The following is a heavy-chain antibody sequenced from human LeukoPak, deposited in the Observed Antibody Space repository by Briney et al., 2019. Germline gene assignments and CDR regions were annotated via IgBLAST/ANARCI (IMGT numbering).Heavy chain of an antibody. CDR1: GGSISSGDYY. Sequence: SETLSLTCTVSGGSISSGDYYWSWIRQPPGKGLEWIGYIYYSGSTYYNPSLKSRVTISVDTSKNQFSLKLSSVTAADTAVYYCARDWSGAGYCSGGSCYDYYYYMDVWGKGTTVTVSS. CDR3: ARDWSGAGYCSGGSCYDYYYYMDV. D-gene: IGHD2-15*01. J-gene: IGHJ6*03. V-gene: IGHV4-30-4*08. CDR2: IYYSGST.